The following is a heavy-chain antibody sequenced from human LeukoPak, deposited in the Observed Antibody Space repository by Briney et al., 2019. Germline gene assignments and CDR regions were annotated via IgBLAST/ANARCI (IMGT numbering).Heavy chain of an antibody. J-gene: IGHJ6*03. CDR1: GGSISSYY. CDR2: IYYSGST. Sequence: SETLSLTCTVSGGSISSYYWSWIRQPPGKGLEWIGYIYYSGSTNYNPSLKSRVTISVDTSKNQLSLKLSSVTAADTAVYYCARGLGYCSSTSCYGPGYYYYYMDVWGKGTTVTVSS. V-gene: IGHV4-59*01. CDR3: ARGLGYCSSTSCYGPGYYYYYMDV. D-gene: IGHD2-2*01.